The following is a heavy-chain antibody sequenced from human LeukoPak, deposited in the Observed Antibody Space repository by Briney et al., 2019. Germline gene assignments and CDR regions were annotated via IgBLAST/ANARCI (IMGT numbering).Heavy chain of an antibody. CDR1: GFSFTNCW. D-gene: IGHD3-10*01. CDR3: ARSGLYYYGSGSSKYYYYYMDV. J-gene: IGHJ6*03. Sequence: GESLKISCKGSGFSFTNCWIAWVRQMPGKGLEWMGIIYPADSDTRYSPSFQGQVTISADKSISTAYLQWSSLKASDTAMYYCARSGLYYYGSGSSKYYYYYMDVWGKGTTVTVSS. CDR2: IYPADSDT. V-gene: IGHV5-51*01.